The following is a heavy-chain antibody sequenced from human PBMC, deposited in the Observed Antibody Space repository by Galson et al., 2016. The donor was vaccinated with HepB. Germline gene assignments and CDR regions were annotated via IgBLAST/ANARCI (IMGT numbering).Heavy chain of an antibody. V-gene: IGHV4-61*08. CDR2: VYSSGET. D-gene: IGHD2-8*02. CDR1: GGSVRRGDYY. J-gene: IGHJ4*01. Sequence: SETLFLTCTVSGGSVRRGDYYWTWLRQPPGKGLEWIGYVYSSGETKYNPSLKSRLTISVDTSKNQFPLNLSSATAADTAVYYCARDEGVYCTGYNVYHRAFDYWGHGTLVTVS. CDR3: ARDEGVYCTGYNVYHRAFDY.